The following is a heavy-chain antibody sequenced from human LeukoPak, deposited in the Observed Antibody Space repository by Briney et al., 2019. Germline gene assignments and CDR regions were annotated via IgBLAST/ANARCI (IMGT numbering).Heavy chain of an antibody. J-gene: IGHJ4*02. V-gene: IGHV3-53*01. CDR1: GFTVSSNY. CDR3: ARRGYSSSWYYFDY. Sequence: GGSLRLSCAASGFTVSSNYMSWVRQAPGKGLEWVSVIYSGGSTYYADSVKGRFTISRGNSKNTLYLQMNSLRAEDTAVYYCARRGYSSSWYYFDYWGQGTLVTVSS. CDR2: IYSGGST. D-gene: IGHD6-13*01.